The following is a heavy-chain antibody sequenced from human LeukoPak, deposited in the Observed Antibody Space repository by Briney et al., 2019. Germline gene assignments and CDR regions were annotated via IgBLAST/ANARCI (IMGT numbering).Heavy chain of an antibody. J-gene: IGHJ4*02. V-gene: IGHV3-21*01. CDR2: ISRTSESI. CDR1: GFTFNSYS. CDR3: ARAPPPDY. Sequence: SGGSLRLSCAASGFTFNSYSMSWVRQAPGKGLEWVSIISRTSESIFYADSVKGRFTISRDNAKNSLYLQMNGLRADDTAAYYCARAPPPDYWGQGTLVTVSS.